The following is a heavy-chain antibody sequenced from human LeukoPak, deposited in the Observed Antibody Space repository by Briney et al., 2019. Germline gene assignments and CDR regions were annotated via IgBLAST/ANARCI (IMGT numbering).Heavy chain of an antibody. J-gene: IGHJ4*02. V-gene: IGHV3-23*01. CDR1: GFTSSSYA. CDR3: AKQLGYCSDGSCYFPY. Sequence: GSLRLSCAASGFTSSSYAMSWVRQAPGKGLEWVSAISNNGGYTYYADSVQGRFTISRDNSKSTLCLQMNSLRAEDTAVYYCAKQLGYCSDGSCYFPYWGQGTLVTVSS. CDR2: ISNNGGYT. D-gene: IGHD2-15*01.